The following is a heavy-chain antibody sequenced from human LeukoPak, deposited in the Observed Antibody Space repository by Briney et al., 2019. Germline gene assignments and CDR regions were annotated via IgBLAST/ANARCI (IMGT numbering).Heavy chain of an antibody. J-gene: IGHJ5*02. Sequence: SETLSLTCNVSGGSISSYYWTWIRQPAGKGLEWLGRIYTSGNTYFYPSLRSRLAMSVDTSKNHFSLRLSSVTAADTAVYYCARDGYSYNPNNWFDPWGQGTLVTVSS. V-gene: IGHV4-4*07. CDR1: GGSISSYY. CDR3: ARDGYSYNPNNWFDP. CDR2: IYTSGNT. D-gene: IGHD5-18*01.